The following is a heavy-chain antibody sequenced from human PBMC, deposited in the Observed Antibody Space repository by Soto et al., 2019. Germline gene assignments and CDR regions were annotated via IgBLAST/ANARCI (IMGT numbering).Heavy chain of an antibody. V-gene: IGHV3-33*01. Sequence: QVQLVESGGGVVQPGRSLRLSCAASGFTFSSYGMHWVRQAPGKGLEWVAVIWYDGSNKYYADSVKGRFTISRDNSKNTLYLQMNSLRAEDTAVYYCARDQGLNPFVYYDFWSGPDYWGQGTLVTVSS. J-gene: IGHJ4*02. CDR2: IWYDGSNK. D-gene: IGHD3-3*01. CDR3: ARDQGLNPFVYYDFWSGPDY. CDR1: GFTFSSYG.